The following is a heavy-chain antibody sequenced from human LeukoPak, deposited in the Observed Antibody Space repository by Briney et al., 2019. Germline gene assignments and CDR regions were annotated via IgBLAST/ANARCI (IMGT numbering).Heavy chain of an antibody. D-gene: IGHD4-11*01. CDR3: ARGGDDYNNWCVAYIDV. CDR2: ISSGSGYI. CDR1: GFTFRNYS. Sequence: GGSLRLSCAASGFTFRNYSMDWVRQAPGKGLEWVSSISSGSGYIYYADSVKGRFTISRDNAKNSLYLQMNSLRAEDTAVYYCARGGDDYNNWCVAYIDVWGKGTTVTVSS. V-gene: IGHV3-21*01. J-gene: IGHJ6*03.